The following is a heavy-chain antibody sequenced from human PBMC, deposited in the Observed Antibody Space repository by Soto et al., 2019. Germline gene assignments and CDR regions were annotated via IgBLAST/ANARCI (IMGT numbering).Heavy chain of an antibody. CDR1: GGSVSSSSYY. D-gene: IGHD6-13*01. CDR2: VYYSGNT. J-gene: IGHJ6*03. Sequence: SETLSLTCTVSGGSVSSSSYYWSWIRQPPGKGLEWIGYVYYSGNTNYNPSLESRVTISVDTSRNRFSLNLTSATAADTAVYYCARKGAAASYAHYYMDVWGRGTAVAVSS. V-gene: IGHV4-61*01. CDR3: ARKGAAASYAHYYMDV.